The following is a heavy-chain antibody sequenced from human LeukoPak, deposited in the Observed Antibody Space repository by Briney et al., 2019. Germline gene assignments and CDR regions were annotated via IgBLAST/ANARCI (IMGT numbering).Heavy chain of an antibody. CDR2: ISGSGGST. CDR1: GFTFSSYA. Sequence: PGGSLRLSCAASGFTFSSYAMSWVRQAPGKGLEWVSAISGSGGSTYYADSVKGRFTISRDNSKNTLYLQMNSLRAEDTAVYYCAKDPLNVFERVYYDSSGYAFDYWGQGTLVTVSS. CDR3: AKDPLNVFERVYYDSSGYAFDY. V-gene: IGHV3-23*01. D-gene: IGHD3-22*01. J-gene: IGHJ4*02.